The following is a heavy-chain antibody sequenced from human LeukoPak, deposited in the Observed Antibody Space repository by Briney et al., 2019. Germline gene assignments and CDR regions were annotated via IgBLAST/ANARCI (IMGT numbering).Heavy chain of an antibody. CDR2: IYTSGST. CDR1: GGSISSGSYY. J-gene: IGHJ4*02. CDR3: AREGENYYGSGSYYIDY. Sequence: SETLSLTCTVSGGSISSGSYYWSWIRQPAGKGLEWIGRIYTSGSTNYNPSLKSRVTISVDTSKNQFSLKLSSVTAADTAVYYCAREGENYYGSGSYYIDYWGQGTLVTVSS. V-gene: IGHV4-61*02. D-gene: IGHD3-10*01.